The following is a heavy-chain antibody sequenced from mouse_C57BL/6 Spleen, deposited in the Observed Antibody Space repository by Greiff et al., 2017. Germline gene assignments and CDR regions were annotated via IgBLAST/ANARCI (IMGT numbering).Heavy chain of an antibody. Sequence: VQLQQSGPGLVKPSQSLSLTCSVTGYSITSGYYWNWIRQFPGNKLEWMGYISYDGSNNYNPSLKNRISITRDTSKNQFFLKLNSVTTEDTATYYCARYDYDDGFDYWGQGTTLTVSS. V-gene: IGHV3-6*01. CDR3: ARYDYDDGFDY. D-gene: IGHD2-4*01. J-gene: IGHJ2*01. CDR1: GYSITSGYY. CDR2: ISYDGSN.